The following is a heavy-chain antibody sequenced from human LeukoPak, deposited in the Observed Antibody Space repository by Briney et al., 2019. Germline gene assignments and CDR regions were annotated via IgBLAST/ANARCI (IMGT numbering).Heavy chain of an antibody. CDR2: IYHSGST. CDR3: ARDDGVRPGLGLGY. Sequence: SRTLSLTCTVSGGSISSGGYYWSWIRQPPGKGLEWIGYIYHSGSTYYNPSLKSRVTISVDRSKNQFSLKLSSVTAADTAVYYCARDDGVRPGLGLGYWGQGTLVTVSS. CDR1: GGSISSGGYY. D-gene: IGHD3-10*02. V-gene: IGHV4-30-2*01. J-gene: IGHJ4*02.